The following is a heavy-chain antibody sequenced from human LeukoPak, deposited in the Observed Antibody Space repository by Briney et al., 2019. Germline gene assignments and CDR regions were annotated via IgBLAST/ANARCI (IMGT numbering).Heavy chain of an antibody. V-gene: IGHV1-3*01. CDR1: GYIFTSYD. Sequence: ASVKVSCKASGYIFTSYDMHWVRQAPGQRLEWMGWINAGNGNTKYSEKFQGRVTITRDTSASTDYMELSSLRSEDTAVYYCAREERGYRGYGPVFGYWGQGTLVTVSS. CDR3: AREERGYRGYGPVFGY. J-gene: IGHJ4*02. D-gene: IGHD5-12*01. CDR2: INAGNGNT.